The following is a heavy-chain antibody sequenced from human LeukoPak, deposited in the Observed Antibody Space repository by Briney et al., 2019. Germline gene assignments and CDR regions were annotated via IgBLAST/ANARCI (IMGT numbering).Heavy chain of an antibody. V-gene: IGHV4-59*12. Sequence: SETLSLTCSVSGDSISSYYWTWIRQPPGKGLEWIGYIYYSGSSKYNPSLKSRVTVSVDTPKNQISLKLSSVTAADTAVYYCARAERYSSSEFDYWGQGTLVTVSS. J-gene: IGHJ4*02. CDR2: IYYSGSS. CDR1: GDSISSYY. D-gene: IGHD6-6*01. CDR3: ARAERYSSSEFDY.